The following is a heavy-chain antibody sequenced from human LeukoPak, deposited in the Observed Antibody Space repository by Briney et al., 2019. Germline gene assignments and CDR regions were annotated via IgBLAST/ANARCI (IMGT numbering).Heavy chain of an antibody. D-gene: IGHD2/OR15-2a*01. Sequence: PSETLSLTCSVSGGSISNYYWNWIRQPAGKGLEWIGRIYASGSTNYNPSLKSRVTLSMDKSKNHFSLNLKSVTAADTGFYYCARDFYGDDGHHPFDYWGQGIQVTVSS. CDR2: IYASGST. CDR3: ARDFYGDDGHHPFDY. J-gene: IGHJ4*02. V-gene: IGHV4-4*07. CDR1: GGSISNYY.